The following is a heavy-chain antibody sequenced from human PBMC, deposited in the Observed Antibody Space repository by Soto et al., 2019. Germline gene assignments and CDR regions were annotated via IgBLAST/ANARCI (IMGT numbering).Heavy chain of an antibody. CDR3: ARDDGPYPRLTLPYYDYVWVSYFALGGLDY. Sequence: GGSLRLSCAASGFTFSSYGMHWVRQAPGKGLEWVAVIWYDGSNKYYADSVKGRFTISRENSKNTLDLQMNSLRAGDTAVYYCARDDGPYPRLTLPYYDYVWVSYFALGGLDYWGQGTLVTVSS. D-gene: IGHD3-16*01. CDR1: GFTFSSYG. V-gene: IGHV3-33*01. CDR2: IWYDGSNK. J-gene: IGHJ4*02.